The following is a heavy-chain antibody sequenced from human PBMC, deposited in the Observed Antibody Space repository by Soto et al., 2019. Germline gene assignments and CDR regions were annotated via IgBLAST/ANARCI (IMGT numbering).Heavy chain of an antibody. CDR1: GFTFSSYD. CDR2: IGTAGDP. V-gene: IGHV3-13*05. Sequence: PGGSLRLSCAASGFTFSSYDMHWVRQATGKGLEWVSAIGTAGDPYYPGSVKGRFTISRENAKNSLYLQMNSLRAGDTAVYYCARGRYYDFWSGHQDYYGMDVWGQGTTVTVSS. CDR3: ARGRYYDFWSGHQDYYGMDV. D-gene: IGHD3-3*01. J-gene: IGHJ6*02.